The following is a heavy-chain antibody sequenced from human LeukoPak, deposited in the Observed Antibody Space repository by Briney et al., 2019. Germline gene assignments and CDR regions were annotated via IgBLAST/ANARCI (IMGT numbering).Heavy chain of an antibody. CDR2: FYYGGST. CDR3: ARLSQLWSGYYIGPYYYYGMDV. CDR1: GGSISSYY. Sequence: SETLSLTCTVSGGSISSYYWSWIRQPPGKGLEWIGYFYYGGSTNYNPSLKSRVTISVDTSKNQFSLKLSSVTAADTAVYYCARLSQLWSGYYIGPYYYYGMDVWGQGTTVTVSS. V-gene: IGHV4-59*08. D-gene: IGHD3-3*01. J-gene: IGHJ6*02.